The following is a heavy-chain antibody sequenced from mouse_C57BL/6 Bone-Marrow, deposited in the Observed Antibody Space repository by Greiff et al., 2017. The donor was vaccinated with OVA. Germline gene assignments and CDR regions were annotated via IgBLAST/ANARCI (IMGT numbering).Heavy chain of an antibody. CDR2: IDPSDSYT. D-gene: IGHD3-2*02. CDR1: GYTFTSYW. Sequence: VQLQQPGAELVKPGASVKLSCKASGYTFTSYWMQWVKQRPGQGLEWIGEIDPSDSYTNYNQKFKGKATLTVDTSSSTAYMQLSSLTSEDSAVYYCARSGREGGFDYWGQGTTLTVSS. V-gene: IGHV1-50*01. J-gene: IGHJ2*01. CDR3: ARSGREGGFDY.